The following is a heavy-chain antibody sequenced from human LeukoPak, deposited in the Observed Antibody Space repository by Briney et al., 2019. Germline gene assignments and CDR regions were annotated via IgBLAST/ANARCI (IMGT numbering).Heavy chain of an antibody. V-gene: IGHV1-69*06. CDR1: RGTLSSYA. CDR3: ARDYGFGELLPYYYYYYGMDG. J-gene: IGHJ6*04. CDR2: IIPIFGTA. D-gene: IGHD3-10*01. Sequence: SVKVSCKASRGTLSSYAISGVRQAPGQGLEWMGGIIPIFGTANYAQKFQGRVTITADKSTSTAYMELSSLRSEDTAVYYCARDYGFGELLPYYYYYYGMDGWGKGTTVTVSS.